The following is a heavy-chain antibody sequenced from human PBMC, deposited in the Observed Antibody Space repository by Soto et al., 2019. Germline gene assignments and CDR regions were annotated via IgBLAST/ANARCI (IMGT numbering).Heavy chain of an antibody. V-gene: IGHV3-23*01. CDR3: LRHRGG. CDR2: IATTGETT. D-gene: IGHD2-8*02. J-gene: IGHJ4*01. Sequence: EVQLLESGGGLVQPGGSLRLSCAASGFTFNTYDMSWVRQAPGTGLEWVSSIATTGETTFYAASVRGRFNISRDKSNNTLVVQMNALTAEDTDIHYVLRHRGGWAHGTLVTVSS. CDR1: GFTFNTYD.